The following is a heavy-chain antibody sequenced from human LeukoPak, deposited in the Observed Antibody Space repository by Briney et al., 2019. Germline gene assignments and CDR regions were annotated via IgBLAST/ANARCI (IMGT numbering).Heavy chain of an antibody. CDR1: SGSISSYY. D-gene: IGHD6-19*01. Sequence: PSETLSLTCTVSSGSISSYYWSWIRQAPGKGLEWIANIDYSGNTIYNPALKSRVTVSVDTSKNQLSLNLTSVTAADTAVYYCAREGKLTGYFGGLGFNYWGQGILVTVSS. V-gene: IGHV4-59*01. J-gene: IGHJ4*02. CDR2: IDYSGNT. CDR3: AREGKLTGYFGGLGFNY.